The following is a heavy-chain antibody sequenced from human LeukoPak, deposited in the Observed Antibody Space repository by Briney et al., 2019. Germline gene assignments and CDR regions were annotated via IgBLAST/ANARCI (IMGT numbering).Heavy chain of an antibody. Sequence: ASVKVSCKASGYTFTSYYMHWVRQAPGQGLEWMGIINPSGGSASYAQKFQGRVTMTRDTCTSTVYMEVSSLRSEDTAVYYCARDVASSGYYWDWGQGTLVTVSS. J-gene: IGHJ4*02. CDR1: GYTFTSYY. CDR2: INPSGGSA. D-gene: IGHD3-22*01. V-gene: IGHV1-46*01. CDR3: ARDVASSGYYWD.